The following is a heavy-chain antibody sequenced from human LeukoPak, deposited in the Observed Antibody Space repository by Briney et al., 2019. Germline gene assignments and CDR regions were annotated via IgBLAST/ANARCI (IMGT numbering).Heavy chain of an antibody. J-gene: IGHJ4*02. CDR1: GYTFTSYY. V-gene: IGHV1-46*01. CDR2: INPSGGST. D-gene: IGHD4-23*01. Sequence: VSVKVSCKASGYTFTSYYMHWVRQAPGQGLEWMGIINPSGGSTSYAQKFQGRVTMTRDMSTSTVYMELSSLRSEDTAVYYCASGLELPLGLGYWGQGTLVTVSS. CDR3: ASGLELPLGLGY.